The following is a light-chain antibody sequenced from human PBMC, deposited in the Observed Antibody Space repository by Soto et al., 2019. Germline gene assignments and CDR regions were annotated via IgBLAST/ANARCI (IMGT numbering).Light chain of an antibody. CDR2: GAS. CDR3: QQYGSSPPST. Sequence: EIVLTQSPGTLSLSPGERATLSCRASQSISSTSLAWYQQKPGQAPRLLIYGASNRATGIPDRFSGSGSATDFTLTISRLEPEDFVVYYCQQYGSSPPSTFGHGTRLEIK. V-gene: IGKV3-20*01. J-gene: IGKJ5*01. CDR1: QSISSTS.